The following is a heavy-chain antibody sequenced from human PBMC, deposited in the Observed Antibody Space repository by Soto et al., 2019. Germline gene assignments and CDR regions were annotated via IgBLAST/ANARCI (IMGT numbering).Heavy chain of an antibody. J-gene: IGHJ4*02. CDR2: IIPIFGTA. V-gene: IGHV1-69*06. CDR3: ARGGGRVYAGRGWSYFDY. Sequence: QVQLVQSGAEVKKPGSSVKVSCKASGGTFSSYAISWVRQAPGQGLEWMGGIIPIFGTANYAPKFQGRVKITADKSPDTGYMELSRLRSEDQAVYYCARGGGRVYAGRGWSYFDYWGQGALVTVSS. D-gene: IGHD2-8*01. CDR1: GGTFSSYA.